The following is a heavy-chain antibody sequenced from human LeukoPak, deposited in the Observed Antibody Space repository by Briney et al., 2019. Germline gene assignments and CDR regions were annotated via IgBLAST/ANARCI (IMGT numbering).Heavy chain of an antibody. V-gene: IGHV4-39*01. CDR2: IYYNGST. J-gene: IGHJ6*03. CDR1: GGSISSSSYY. D-gene: IGHD6-13*01. Sequence: SETLSLTWTVSGGSISSSSYYWGWIRQPPGKGLEWIGSIYYNGSTYYNPSLKSRVTISVDTSKNQFSLKLSSVTAADTAVYYCARLLGQQLYYYYYYMDVWGKGTTVTISS. CDR3: ARLLGQQLYYYYYYMDV.